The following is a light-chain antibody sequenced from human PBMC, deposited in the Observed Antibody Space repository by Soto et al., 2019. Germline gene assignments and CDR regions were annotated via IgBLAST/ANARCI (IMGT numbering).Light chain of an antibody. CDR3: QQYGSSPRIT. V-gene: IGKV3-20*01. CDR2: GAS. J-gene: IGKJ5*01. CDR1: QSFRGL. Sequence: EIVMTQSPATLSVSPWERAALSCRASQSFRGLLAWYQQKPGQAPRLFIYGASSRATGIPDRFSGGGSGTHFTLTISRLEPEDFALYYCQQYGSSPRITFGQGTRLEIK.